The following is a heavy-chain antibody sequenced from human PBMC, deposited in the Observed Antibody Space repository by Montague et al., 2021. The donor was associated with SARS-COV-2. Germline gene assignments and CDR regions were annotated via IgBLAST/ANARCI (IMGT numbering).Heavy chain of an antibody. CDR3: ARVQGITMVVVVIGGFDV. V-gene: IGHV4-31*03. CDR1: GGSISSGGYY. J-gene: IGHJ3*01. CDR2: IYYSGST. D-gene: IGHD3-22*01. Sequence: TLSLTCTVSGGSISSGGYYWSWIRQHPGKGLEWIGYIYYSGSTYYNPSLKSRVTISVDTSKNQFSLKLSPVTAADTAVYYCARVQGITMVVVVIGGFDVWGQGTMVTVSS.